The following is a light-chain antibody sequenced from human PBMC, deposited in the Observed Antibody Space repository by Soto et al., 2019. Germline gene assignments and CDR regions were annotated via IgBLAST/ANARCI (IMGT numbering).Light chain of an antibody. CDR2: DVS. J-gene: IGLJ1*01. V-gene: IGLV2-14*01. CDR1: SSDVGGYNY. Sequence: QSVLTQPASVSGSPGQSIAISCTGTSSDVGGYNYVSWYQQHPGKAPKLMVYDVSNRPSGVSNRFSGSKSGNTASLTISGLQAEDVADYYCSSNTSSSTYVFGTGTKVTVL. CDR3: SSNTSSSTYV.